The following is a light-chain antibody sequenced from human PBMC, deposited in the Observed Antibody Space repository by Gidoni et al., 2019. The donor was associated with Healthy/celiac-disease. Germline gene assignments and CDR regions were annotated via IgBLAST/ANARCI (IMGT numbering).Light chain of an antibody. Sequence: IQLTPSPSSLSASVGDRVTITCRSSQGITNFLTWYQQKPGKAPKLLIFAASSLQSGVPSRFSGSGSGTDFTLTISSLQPEDFATYYCQQSYTTLFTFGPGTKVDIK. J-gene: IGKJ3*01. CDR2: AAS. CDR3: QQSYTTLFT. V-gene: IGKV1-39*01. CDR1: QGITNF.